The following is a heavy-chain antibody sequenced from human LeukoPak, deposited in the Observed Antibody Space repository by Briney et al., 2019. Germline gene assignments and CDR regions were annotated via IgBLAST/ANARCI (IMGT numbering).Heavy chain of an antibody. D-gene: IGHD2-15*01. Sequence: GGSLRLSCAASGFTFSSYGMHWVRQAPGKGWGWGAGIWFGGGNKYYADSVKGRFTISRDNSKNTLHLQMNSLRAEDTAVYYCARLYCSGGSCYPYYFDYWGQGTLVTVSS. J-gene: IGHJ4*02. V-gene: IGHV3-33*01. CDR1: GFTFSSYG. CDR3: ARLYCSGGSCYPYYFDY. CDR2: IWFGGGNK.